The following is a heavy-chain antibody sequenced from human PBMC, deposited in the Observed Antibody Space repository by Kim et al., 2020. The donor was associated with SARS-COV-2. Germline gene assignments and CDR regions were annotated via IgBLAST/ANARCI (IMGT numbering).Heavy chain of an antibody. V-gene: IGHV1-69*01. D-gene: IGHD6-13*01. Sequence: ANYAQKFQGRVTITADESTSTAYMELSSLRSEDMAVYYCASAGSRYYFDYWGQGTLVTVSS. CDR2: A. CDR3: ASAGSRYYFDY. J-gene: IGHJ4*02.